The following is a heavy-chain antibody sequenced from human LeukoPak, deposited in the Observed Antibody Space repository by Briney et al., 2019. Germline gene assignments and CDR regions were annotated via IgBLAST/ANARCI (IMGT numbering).Heavy chain of an antibody. CDR3: TTDYYDYVWGSYRPDN. Sequence: PGGSLKLSCAPSGFTSSNAGMTWVRQAPGKGLEWVARIKGKTDGGTTEYAAPVKDRFTISRDDSKNTLYLQMNSLKPEDTAVYYCTTDYYDYVWGSYRPDNWGQGTLVTVSS. CDR2: IKGKTDGGTT. D-gene: IGHD3-16*02. CDR1: GFTSSNAG. J-gene: IGHJ4*02. V-gene: IGHV3-15*01.